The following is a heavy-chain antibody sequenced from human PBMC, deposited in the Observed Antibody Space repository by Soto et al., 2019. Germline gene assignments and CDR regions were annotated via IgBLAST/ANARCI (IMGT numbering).Heavy chain of an antibody. D-gene: IGHD6-13*01. J-gene: IGHJ4*02. V-gene: IGHV1-8*01. CDR3: TRGSNVAAVIDY. CDR1: GYTCTSYD. CDR2: LNPNSGNR. Sequence: ASVKVSGKASGYTCTSYDITWVRPATGQGLEWKGWLNPNSGNRGSAQKFQGRVTMTRNPSRGTAYMELSSLRSEDTAVYYCTRGSNVAAVIDYWGQGTLVSVSS.